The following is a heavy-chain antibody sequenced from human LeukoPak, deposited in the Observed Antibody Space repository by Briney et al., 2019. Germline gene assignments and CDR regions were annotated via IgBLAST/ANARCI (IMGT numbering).Heavy chain of an antibody. Sequence: GGSLRLSCAASGFTFSNFLMTWVRQAPGKGPEWVSAISGSGGDTYYADSVKGRFTISRDNSKNTLYLQMNSLRAEDTAVYYCARDRERYCSSTSCYHYYYYGMDVWGQGTTVTVSS. CDR1: GFTFSNFL. D-gene: IGHD2-2*01. V-gene: IGHV3-23*01. J-gene: IGHJ6*02. CDR3: ARDRERYCSSTSCYHYYYYGMDV. CDR2: ISGSGGDT.